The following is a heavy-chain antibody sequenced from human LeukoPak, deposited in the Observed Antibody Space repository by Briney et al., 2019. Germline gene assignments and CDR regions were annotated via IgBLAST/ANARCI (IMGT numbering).Heavy chain of an antibody. Sequence: SETLSLTCTVSGDSTYNSIYYWAWIRQPPGKGLEWIGSIDYSGSTHYNPSLESRATISIDTSKNQFSLKLSSVTAADTAVYYCARVDPIFGVVMAYYYYYMDVWGKGTTVTVSS. CDR2: IDYSGST. J-gene: IGHJ6*03. D-gene: IGHD3-3*01. CDR1: GDSTYNSIYY. CDR3: ARVDPIFGVVMAYYYYYMDV. V-gene: IGHV4-39*07.